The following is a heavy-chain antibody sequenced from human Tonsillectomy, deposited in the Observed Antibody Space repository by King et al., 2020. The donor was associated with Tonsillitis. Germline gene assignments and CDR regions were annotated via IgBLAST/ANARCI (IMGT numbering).Heavy chain of an antibody. J-gene: IGHJ3*02. CDR1: GFTFSSYA. CDR3: ARDVMRFLEWPQHAFDI. CDR2: IGNDGSNK. V-gene: IGHV3-33*01. Sequence: VQLVESGGGVVQPGRSLRLSCAASGFTFSSYALHWVRQAPGNGLELVEVIGNDGSNKSYADSVKGRFTLSRANSKNTPYLQVNSLKGEETAVYYCARDVMRFLEWPQHAFDIWGQGTMVTVSS. D-gene: IGHD3-3*01.